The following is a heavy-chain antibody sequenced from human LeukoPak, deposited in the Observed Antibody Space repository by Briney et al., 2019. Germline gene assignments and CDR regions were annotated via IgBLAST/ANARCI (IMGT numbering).Heavy chain of an antibody. Sequence: SETLSLTCTVSGGSISSYYWSWIRQPPGKGLEWIGYIYYSGSTNYNPSLKSRVTISVDTSKNQFSLKLSSVTAADTAVYYCARFGCSGGSCYWFDPWGQGTLVTVSS. CDR2: IYYSGST. CDR1: GGSISSYY. CDR3: ARFGCSGGSCYWFDP. D-gene: IGHD2-15*01. V-gene: IGHV4-59*01. J-gene: IGHJ5*02.